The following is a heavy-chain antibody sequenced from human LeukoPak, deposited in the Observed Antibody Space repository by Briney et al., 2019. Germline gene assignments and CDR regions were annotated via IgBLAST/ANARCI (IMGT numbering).Heavy chain of an antibody. V-gene: IGHV3-48*03. CDR1: GFTFSNYE. CDR2: ISSGGSTI. D-gene: IGHD3-22*01. J-gene: IGHJ4*02. CDR3: ARPYYDSSASGFDY. Sequence: GGSLRLSCAASGFTFSNYEMNWVRQAPGKGLEWVSYISSGGSTIYYADSVKGRFTISRDNAKNSLYLHMNSLRAEDTAVYYCARPYYDSSASGFDYWGQGTLVTVSS.